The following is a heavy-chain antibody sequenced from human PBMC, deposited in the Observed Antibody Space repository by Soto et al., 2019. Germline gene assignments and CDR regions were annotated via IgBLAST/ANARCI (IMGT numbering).Heavy chain of an antibody. J-gene: IGHJ4*02. D-gene: IGHD6-6*01. CDR2: FSGIDAST. V-gene: IGHV3-23*01. Sequence: PGGSLRLSCAASGFTFSSYAMXWVRQAPGKGREWVSTFSGIDASTYYADSVKGRFTISRDNSRNTLYLQMNSLRAEDTAVYYCAKDFRAARPRSIFDYWGQGAQVTVSS. CDR1: GFTFSSYA. CDR3: AKDFRAARPRSIFDY.